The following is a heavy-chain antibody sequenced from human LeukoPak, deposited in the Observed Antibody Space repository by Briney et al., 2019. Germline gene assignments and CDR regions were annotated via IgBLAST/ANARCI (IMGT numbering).Heavy chain of an antibody. CDR1: GYTFTSYG. CDR2: ISAYNGYT. J-gene: IGHJ1*01. Sequence: ASVKVSCKASGYTFTSYGISWARQAPGQGLEWMGRISAYNGYTKAAQKFQDRFIMTTDTSTNTAYMELRSLTSDDTAVYFCARRSPTTETTDPFQHWGQGTLVSVS. V-gene: IGHV1-18*01. CDR3: ARRSPTTETTDPFQH. D-gene: IGHD4-11*01.